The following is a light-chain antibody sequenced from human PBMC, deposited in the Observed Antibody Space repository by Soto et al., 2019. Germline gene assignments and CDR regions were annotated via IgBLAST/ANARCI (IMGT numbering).Light chain of an antibody. V-gene: IGKV3-20*01. Sequence: EMVLTQSPGTLSLSPGERATLSCRASQGVASRYLAWYQQKAGQAPRLLIFGASSRATGTPDRFSGSGSGTDFTLTISRLEPEDFAVYYCQQYGTAPPGTFGQGTKVEIK. CDR1: QGVASRY. CDR2: GAS. J-gene: IGKJ1*01. CDR3: QQYGTAPPGT.